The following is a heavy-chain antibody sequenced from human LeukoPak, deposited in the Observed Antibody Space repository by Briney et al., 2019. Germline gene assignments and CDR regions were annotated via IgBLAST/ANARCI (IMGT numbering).Heavy chain of an antibody. Sequence: SETLSLTCTVSGGSIGSDYWTWIRQPPGKGLECIGYIYYTGGTNYNPSLKSRVTISVDTSKNQFSLKLSSVTAADTAVYFCAKYGNSGWVIDNWGQGTLVTVSS. D-gene: IGHD6-19*01. CDR1: GGSIGSDY. CDR3: AKYGNSGWVIDN. V-gene: IGHV4-59*08. J-gene: IGHJ4*02. CDR2: IYYTGGT.